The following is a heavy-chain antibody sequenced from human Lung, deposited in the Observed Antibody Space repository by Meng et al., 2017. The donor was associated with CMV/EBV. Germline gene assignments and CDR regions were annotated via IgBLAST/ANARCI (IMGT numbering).Heavy chain of an antibody. CDR3: VRDQGGESMIAVLIERFGMDV. J-gene: IGHJ6*02. CDR2: ISYDGSNK. CDR1: GFTFNTYA. Sequence: GGSXRLXCAASGFTFNTYAMHWVRQAPGKGLEWVAVISYDGSNKYTADSVQGRLTISRDNSKNNLYLQMNSLTVEDTAVYYCVRDQGGESMIAVLIERFGMDVXGQGTTVTVSS. V-gene: IGHV3-30*04. D-gene: IGHD3-22*01.